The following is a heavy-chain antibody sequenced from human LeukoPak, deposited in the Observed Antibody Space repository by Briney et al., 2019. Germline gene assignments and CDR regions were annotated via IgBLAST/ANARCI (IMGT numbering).Heavy chain of an antibody. V-gene: IGHV4-59*01. D-gene: IGHD4-17*01. CDR1: GGSFSGYY. J-gene: IGHJ4*02. Sequence: SETLSLTCAVYGGSFSGYYWSWIRQPPGKGLEWIGYIYFSGSTNYNPSLKSRVTISVDTSKNQFSLKLSSVTAADTAVYYCARVFGYGDYVHFDYWGQGTLVTVSS. CDR3: ARVFGYGDYVHFDY. CDR2: IYFSGST.